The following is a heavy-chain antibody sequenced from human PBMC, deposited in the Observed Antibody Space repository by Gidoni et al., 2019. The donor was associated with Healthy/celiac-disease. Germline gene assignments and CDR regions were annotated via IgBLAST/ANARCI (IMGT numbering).Heavy chain of an antibody. Sequence: SGFTFSSFAMSWVRQAPGKGLEWVSAISGSGGSTYYADSGKGRFTISRDNSKNTLYLQMNSLRAEDTAVYYCAKGMFVGADNWFDPWGQGTLVTVSS. J-gene: IGHJ5*02. CDR3: AKGMFVGADNWFDP. V-gene: IGHV3-23*01. D-gene: IGHD3-10*02. CDR1: GFTFSSFA. CDR2: ISGSGGST.